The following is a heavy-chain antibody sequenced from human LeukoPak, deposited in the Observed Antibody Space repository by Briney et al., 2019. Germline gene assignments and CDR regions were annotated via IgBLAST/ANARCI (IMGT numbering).Heavy chain of an antibody. Sequence: GRSPRLSCAASGFTFDNDAMHCVRQAPGKGLEWLSIISWNSGYIGYADSVKGRFTISRDNAKKSLDLQMNSLRAEDTAFYYCAKVRGTYSSGYFFDYWGQGTLVTVSS. V-gene: IGHV3-9*01. CDR3: AKVRGTYSSGYFFDY. CDR2: ISWNSGYI. CDR1: GFTFDNDA. J-gene: IGHJ4*02. D-gene: IGHD6-19*01.